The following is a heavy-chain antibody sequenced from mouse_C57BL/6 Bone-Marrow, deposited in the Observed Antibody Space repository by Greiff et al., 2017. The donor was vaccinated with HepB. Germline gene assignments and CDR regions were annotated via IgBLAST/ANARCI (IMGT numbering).Heavy chain of an antibody. J-gene: IGHJ3*01. V-gene: IGHV14-3*01. D-gene: IGHD2-4*01. CDR2: IDPANGNT. Sequence: VQLQQSVAELVRPGASVKLSCTASGFTFKNTYMHWVKQRPEQGLEWIGRIDPANGNTKYAAKFQGKATITADTSYNTAYLQLSSLTSEDTAIYYCAREGLRQAWFAYWGQGTLVTVSA. CDR1: GFTFKNTY. CDR3: AREGLRQAWFAY.